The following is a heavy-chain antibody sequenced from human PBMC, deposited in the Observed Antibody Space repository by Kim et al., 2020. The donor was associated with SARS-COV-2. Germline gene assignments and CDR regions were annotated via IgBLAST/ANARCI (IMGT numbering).Heavy chain of an antibody. D-gene: IGHD3-22*01. CDR3: AKAARYSGYEPEYYYDSSRRGNFDY. CDR1: GFTFSSYA. J-gene: IGHJ4*02. CDR2: ISGSGGST. Sequence: GGSLRLSCAASGFTFSSYAMSWVRQAPGKGLEWVSAISGSGGSTYYADSVKGRFTISRDNSKNTLYLQMNSLRAEDTAVYYCAKAARYSGYEPEYYYDSSRRGNFDYWGQRTLVTVSS. V-gene: IGHV3-23*01.